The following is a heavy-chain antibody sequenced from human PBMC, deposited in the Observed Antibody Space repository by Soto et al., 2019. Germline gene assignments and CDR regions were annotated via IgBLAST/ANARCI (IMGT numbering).Heavy chain of an antibody. V-gene: IGHV3-23*01. Sequence: EVQLLESGGGLVQPGGSLRLSCAASGFTFSSYAMSWVRQAPGKGLEWVSAISGSGGSTYYADSVKGRFTISRDNSKNTLCLQMNSLRAEDTAVYYCAKGGYLVAAGVTARPYYYYGMDVWGQGTTVTVSS. CDR3: AKGGYLVAAGVTARPYYYYGMDV. J-gene: IGHJ6*02. D-gene: IGHD2-21*02. CDR2: ISGSGGST. CDR1: GFTFSSYA.